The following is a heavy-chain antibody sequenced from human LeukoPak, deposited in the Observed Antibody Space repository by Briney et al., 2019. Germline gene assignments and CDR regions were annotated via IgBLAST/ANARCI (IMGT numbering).Heavy chain of an antibody. CDR3: ARGSLYYYGMDV. J-gene: IGHJ6*02. Sequence: SETLSLTCTVSGYSFSSGYYWCWIRPPPRKVLEWIGSSYHSGSTYYNPSLKSRVTISVDTSKNQFSLQLSSVTAEDTAVYYCARGSLYYYGMDVWGQGTTVTVSS. CDR1: GYSFSSGYY. CDR2: SYHSGST. V-gene: IGHV4-38-2*02.